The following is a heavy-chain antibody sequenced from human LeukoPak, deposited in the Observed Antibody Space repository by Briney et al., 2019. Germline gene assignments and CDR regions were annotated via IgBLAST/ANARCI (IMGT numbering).Heavy chain of an antibody. J-gene: IGHJ4*02. CDR1: GDSVSSNSVG. Sequence: SQTLSLTCAISGDSVSSNSVGCNWIRQSPSRGLEWLATTSYRSKWYNDYAESVKTRITVNPDTSKNQFSLQLDSVTPEDTAVYYCARGHNWGLESWGQRTLVTVSS. V-gene: IGHV6-1*01. D-gene: IGHD1-1*01. CDR3: ARGHNWGLES. CDR2: TSYRSKWYN.